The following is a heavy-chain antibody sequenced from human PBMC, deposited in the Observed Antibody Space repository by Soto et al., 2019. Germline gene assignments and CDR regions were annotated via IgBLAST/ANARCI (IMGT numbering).Heavy chain of an antibody. J-gene: IGHJ4*02. CDR2: INHSGST. CDR1: GGSFSGYY. V-gene: IGHV4-34*01. CDR3: ARGGDYVLDY. D-gene: IGHD4-17*01. Sequence: SETLSLTCAVYGGSFSGYYWSWIRQPPGKGLEWIGEINHSGSTNYNPSLKSRVTISVDTSKNQFSLKLSSVTAADTAVYYCARGGDYVLDYWGQGTLVTVSS.